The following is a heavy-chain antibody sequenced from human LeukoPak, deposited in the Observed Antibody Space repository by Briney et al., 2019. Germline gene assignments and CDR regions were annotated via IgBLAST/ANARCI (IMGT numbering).Heavy chain of an antibody. V-gene: IGHV3-23*01. CDR3: AKDSRELLGYFDY. D-gene: IGHD1-26*01. CDR1: GFTFSSYA. CDR2: ISGSGGST. J-gene: IGHJ4*02. Sequence: GRSLRLSCAASGFTFSSYAMSWVRQAPGKGLEWVSAISGSGGSTYYADSVKGRFTISRDNSKNTLYLQMNSLRAEDTAVYYCAKDSRELLGYFDYWGQGTLVTVSS.